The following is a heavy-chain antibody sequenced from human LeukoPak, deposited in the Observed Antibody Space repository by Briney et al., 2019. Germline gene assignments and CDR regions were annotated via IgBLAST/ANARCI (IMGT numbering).Heavy chain of an antibody. Sequence: SETLSLTCAVSGASLSSNNWWSWVRQPPGKGLEWIGEIFFTGTTTYNPSLKSRVSMSLDKSKNQFSLNLTSVTAADTAIYYCARVYCSSNSCYLDYWSQGTLVTVSS. CDR2: IFFTGTT. CDR3: ARVYCSSNSCYLDY. CDR1: GASLSSNNW. V-gene: IGHV4-4*02. J-gene: IGHJ4*02. D-gene: IGHD2-2*01.